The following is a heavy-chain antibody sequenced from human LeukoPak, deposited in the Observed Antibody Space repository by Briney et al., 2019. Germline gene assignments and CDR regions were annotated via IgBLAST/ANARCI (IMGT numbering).Heavy chain of an antibody. Sequence: PGGSLRLSCAVSGVTFSSYSMNWVRQAPGRGLEWVSSISSSSTYIHYADSVRGRFTISRDNAKNSLYLQMNSLRAEDTALYYCARDTYRYYYDSSGYWEPVYWGQGTLVTVSS. J-gene: IGHJ4*02. CDR2: ISSSSTYI. D-gene: IGHD3-22*01. CDR1: GVTFSSYS. V-gene: IGHV3-21*01. CDR3: ARDTYRYYYDSSGYWEPVY.